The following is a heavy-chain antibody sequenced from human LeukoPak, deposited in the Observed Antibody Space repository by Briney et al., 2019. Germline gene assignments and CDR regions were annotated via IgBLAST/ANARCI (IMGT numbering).Heavy chain of an antibody. Sequence: ASVKVSCKASGYTFTGYYMRWVRQAPGQGLEWMGWINPNSGGTNYAQKFQGRVTMTRDTSISTAYMELSRLRSDDTAVYYRARVGGGMQGYDYDPDYWGQGTLVTVSS. CDR3: ARVGGGMQGYDYDPDY. CDR1: GYTFTGYY. D-gene: IGHD5-12*01. CDR2: INPNSGGT. J-gene: IGHJ4*02. V-gene: IGHV1-2*02.